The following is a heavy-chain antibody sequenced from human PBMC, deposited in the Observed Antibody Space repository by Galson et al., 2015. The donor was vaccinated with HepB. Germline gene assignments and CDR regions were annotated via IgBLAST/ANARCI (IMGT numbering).Heavy chain of an antibody. CDR3: ARRPPIAAAGTGDY. CDR1: GYTFTSYD. CDR2: MNPNSGNT. D-gene: IGHD6-13*01. Sequence: SVKVSCKASGYTFTSYDINWVRQATGQGLEWMGWMNPNSGNTGYAQKFQGRVTMTRNTSISTAYMELSSLRSEDTAVYYCARRPPIAAAGTGDYWGQGTLVTVSS. J-gene: IGHJ4*02. V-gene: IGHV1-8*01.